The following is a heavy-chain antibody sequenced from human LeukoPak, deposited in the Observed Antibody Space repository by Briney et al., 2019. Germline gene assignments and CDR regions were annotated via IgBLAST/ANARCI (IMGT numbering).Heavy chain of an antibody. J-gene: IGHJ4*02. D-gene: IGHD6-13*01. V-gene: IGHV3-23*01. Sequence: PGGSLRLSCAASRFTFSNFAMSWVRQAPGKGLEWVSAIGGSGTNTYYPDSVKGRFTISRDNSGNTLYLQMNSLRAEDTAVYHCAKGVGYSSSWRFDFWGQGALVTVSS. CDR3: AKGVGYSSSWRFDF. CDR2: IGGSGTNT. CDR1: RFTFSNFA.